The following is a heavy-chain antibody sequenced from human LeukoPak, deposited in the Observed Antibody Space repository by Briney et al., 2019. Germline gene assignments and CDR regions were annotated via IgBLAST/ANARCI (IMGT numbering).Heavy chain of an antibody. CDR1: GYTLTELS. D-gene: IGHD3-10*01. Sequence: ASVKVSCKVSGYTLTELSMHWVRQAPGKGLEWMGGFDPEDGETIYAQKFQGRVTMTEDASTDTAYVELSSLRSEDTAVYYCATGITMVRGVTYYYYGMDVWGKGTTVTVSS. CDR2: FDPEDGET. CDR3: ATGITMVRGVTYYYYGMDV. V-gene: IGHV1-24*01. J-gene: IGHJ6*04.